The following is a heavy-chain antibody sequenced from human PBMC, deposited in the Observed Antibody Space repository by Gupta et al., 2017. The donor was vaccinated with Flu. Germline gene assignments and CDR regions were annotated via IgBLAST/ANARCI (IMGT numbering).Heavy chain of an antibody. CDR1: GGSVSRGSYY. CDR2: IDYSGRT. J-gene: IGHJ2*01. V-gene: IGHV4-61*01. CDR3: ARLLGSSGWRWDWNFDL. D-gene: IGHD6-19*01. Sequence: QVQLQESGPGLVKPSETLSLTCPVPGGSVSRGSYYLSWIRQPPGKGLEGIGYIDYSGRTNYNTSLKSRVTISVDTSKNQFSLKLSSVTAADTAVYYCARLLGSSGWRWDWNFDLWGRGTLVTVSS.